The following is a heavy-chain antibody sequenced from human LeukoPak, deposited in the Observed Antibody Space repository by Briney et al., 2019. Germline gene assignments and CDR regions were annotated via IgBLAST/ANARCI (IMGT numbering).Heavy chain of an antibody. Sequence: SVKVSCKASGGTLSSYAISWVRQAPGQGLEWMGGIIPIFGTANYAQKFQGRVTITADKSTSTAYMELSSLRSEDTAVYYCAKGAVGKTESSGYPPHFDYWGQGTLVTVSS. CDR3: AKGAVGKTESSGYPPHFDY. D-gene: IGHD3-22*01. V-gene: IGHV1-69*06. CDR2: IIPIFGTA. J-gene: IGHJ4*02. CDR1: GGTLSSYA.